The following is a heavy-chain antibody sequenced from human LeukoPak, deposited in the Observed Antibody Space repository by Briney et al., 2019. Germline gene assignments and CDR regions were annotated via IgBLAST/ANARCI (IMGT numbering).Heavy chain of an antibody. Sequence: GGSLRLSCAASGFTFSTYSMSWVRQAPGKGLEWVANINQDGSEKYYVDSVKGRFTISRDNAKNSLYLEMNSLRAEDTAVYFCARDPPGGGPNFDYWGQGTLVTVSS. D-gene: IGHD3-16*01. CDR3: ARDPPGGGPNFDY. J-gene: IGHJ4*02. CDR1: GFTFSTYS. V-gene: IGHV3-7*01. CDR2: INQDGSEK.